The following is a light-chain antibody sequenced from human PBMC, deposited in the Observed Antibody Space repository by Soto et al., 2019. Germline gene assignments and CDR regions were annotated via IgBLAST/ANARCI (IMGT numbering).Light chain of an antibody. V-gene: IGLV1-40*01. J-gene: IGLJ1*01. CDR3: QSYDSSLSAYV. Sequence: VLTQPPSVSGAPGQRVTISCTGSSSNIGAGYDVHWYQQLPGTAPKLLIYHNSDRPSGVPDRFSGSKSGTSASLAITGLQAEDEADYYCQSYDSSLSAYVFGSGTKVTVL. CDR1: SSNIGAGYD. CDR2: HNS.